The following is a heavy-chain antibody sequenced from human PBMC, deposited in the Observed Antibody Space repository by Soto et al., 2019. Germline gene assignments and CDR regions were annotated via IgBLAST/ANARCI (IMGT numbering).Heavy chain of an antibody. CDR2: ISGSGGST. Sequence: GGSLRLSCAASGFTFSSYAMSWVRQAPGKGLEWVSAISGSGGSTYYADSVKGRFTISRDNSKNTLYLQMNSLRAEDTAVYYCAKVMANCSSTSCYWSWFDQWGQGTLVTVSS. CDR1: GFTFSSYA. V-gene: IGHV3-23*01. J-gene: IGHJ5*02. D-gene: IGHD2-2*01. CDR3: AKVMANCSSTSCYWSWFDQ.